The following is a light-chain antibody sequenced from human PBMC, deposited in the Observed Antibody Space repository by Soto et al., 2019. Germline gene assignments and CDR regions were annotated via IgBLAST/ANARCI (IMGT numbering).Light chain of an antibody. CDR3: QQINSSPRT. CDR1: QGISSC. Sequence: IQLTQSPSSLSASVGDRVTITCRASQGISSCLAWYQQKPGKAPKRLIYAASTMPSGVPSRFSGSGSGTDFPLTISSLQPEDFATYYCQQINSSPRTFGPGTKVDFK. CDR2: AAS. J-gene: IGKJ3*01. V-gene: IGKV1-9*01.